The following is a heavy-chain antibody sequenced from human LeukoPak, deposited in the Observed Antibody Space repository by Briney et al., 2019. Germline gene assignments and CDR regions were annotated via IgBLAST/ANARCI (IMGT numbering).Heavy chain of an antibody. Sequence: PSETLSLTCTVSGGSISSYYWSWIRQPAGKGLEWIGRIYSSGSTNYNPSLKSRVTMSVDTSKNQFSLRLSSVTAADTAVYYCARSSRSWSTFDNWGQGTLVTVSS. V-gene: IGHV4-4*07. CDR1: GGSISSYY. J-gene: IGHJ4*02. CDR3: ARSSRSWSTFDN. D-gene: IGHD2-2*01. CDR2: IYSSGST.